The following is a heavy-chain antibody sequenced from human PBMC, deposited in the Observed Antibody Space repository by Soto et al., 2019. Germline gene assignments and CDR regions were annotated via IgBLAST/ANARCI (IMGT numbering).Heavy chain of an antibody. D-gene: IGHD5-12*01. V-gene: IGHV1-18*01. CDR3: ARDVRYDPLSYYYMDV. CDR1: GYTFTSYG. Sequence: QVQLVQSGAEVKKPGASVKVSCKASGYTFTSYGISWVRQAPGQGLEWMGWISAYNGNTNYAQKLQGRVTMTTDTSTSTACMELRSLRSDDTAVYYCARDVRYDPLSYYYMDVWGKGTTVTVSS. J-gene: IGHJ6*03. CDR2: ISAYNGNT.